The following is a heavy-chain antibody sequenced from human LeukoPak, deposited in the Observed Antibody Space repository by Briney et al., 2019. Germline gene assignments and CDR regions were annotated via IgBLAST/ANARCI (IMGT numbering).Heavy chain of an antibody. J-gene: IGHJ4*02. V-gene: IGHV3-30-3*01. D-gene: IGHD3-22*01. CDR1: GFTFSRYD. Sequence: GGSLRLSCVASGFTFSRYDMHWVRQAPGKGLEWVAALVSYNGNTEYYADSVKGRFTISRDNSKNTLYLQMSGLRVEDTAVYYCARGRDYDSTGYLDYWGQGTLVTVSS. CDR3: ARGRDYDSTGYLDY. CDR2: VSYNGNTE.